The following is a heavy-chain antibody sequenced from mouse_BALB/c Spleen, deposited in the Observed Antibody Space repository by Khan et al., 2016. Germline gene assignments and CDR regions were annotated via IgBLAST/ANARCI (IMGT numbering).Heavy chain of an antibody. CDR3: ARDYGYYYWYFDV. Sequence: VQLKESGPGLVKPSQSLSLTCTVTGYSITSDYAWNWIRQFPGNKLEWMGYISYSGSTNYNPSLKSRISITRDTSKNQFFLQLNSVTTEDTATYYCARDYGYYYWYFDVWGAGTTVTVSS. CDR1: GYSITSDYA. V-gene: IGHV3-2*02. D-gene: IGHD1-2*01. J-gene: IGHJ1*01. CDR2: ISYSGST.